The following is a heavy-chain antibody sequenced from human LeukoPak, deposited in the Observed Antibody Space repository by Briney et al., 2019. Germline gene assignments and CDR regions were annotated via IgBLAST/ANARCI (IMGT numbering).Heavy chain of an antibody. CDR1: GGTFSSYA. CDR3: ARGAYSSSWYLLKKVSYYYYGMDV. J-gene: IGHJ6*02. D-gene: IGHD6-13*01. CDR2: MNPNSGNT. V-gene: IGHV1-8*02. Sequence: ASVKVSCKASGGTFSSYAISWVRQAPGQGLEWMGWMNPNSGNTGYAQKFQGRVTMTRNTSISTAYMELSSLRSEDTAVYYCARGAYSSSWYLLKKVSYYYYGMDVWGQGTTVTVSS.